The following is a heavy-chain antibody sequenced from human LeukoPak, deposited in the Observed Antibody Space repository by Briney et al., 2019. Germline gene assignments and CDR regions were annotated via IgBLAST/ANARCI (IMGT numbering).Heavy chain of an antibody. CDR2: IVGSGGNT. J-gene: IGHJ4*02. V-gene: IGHV3-23*01. CDR3: AKDPSIVLVPGGPFDY. CDR1: GFTFNSYA. D-gene: IGHD2-2*01. Sequence: PGGSLRLSCAASGFTFNSYAMNWVRQAPGKGLEWVSTIVGSGGNTYYADSVKGRFTISRDNSKDTLYLQMNSLRAEDTAVYYCAKDPSIVLVPGGPFDYWGQGTLVTVSS.